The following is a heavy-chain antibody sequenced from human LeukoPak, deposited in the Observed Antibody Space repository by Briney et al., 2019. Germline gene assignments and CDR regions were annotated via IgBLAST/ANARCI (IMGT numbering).Heavy chain of an antibody. CDR2: ISSNGGST. CDR1: GFTFSSYA. V-gene: IGHV3-64D*06. D-gene: IGHD3-10*01. Sequence: GGSLRLSCSASGFTFSSYAMRWVRQAPGKGLEYVSAISSNGGSTYYADSVKGRFTISRDNSKNTLYLQMSSLRAEDTAVYYCVTDRRGILVRGTTFDYWGQGTLVTVSS. J-gene: IGHJ4*02. CDR3: VTDRRGILVRGTTFDY.